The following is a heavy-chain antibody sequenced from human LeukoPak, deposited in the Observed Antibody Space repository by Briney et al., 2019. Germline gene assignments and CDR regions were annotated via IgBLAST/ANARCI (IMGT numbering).Heavy chain of an antibody. D-gene: IGHD3-10*01. J-gene: IGHJ6*03. CDR3: ARSGHYYYYYMDV. CDR1: GFTFSSYW. Sequence: GGSLRLSCAASGFTFSSYWMSWVRQAPGKGLEWVANIKQDGSEKYYVDSVKGRFTISRDNAKNSLYLQMNSLRAEDTAVYYCARSGHYYYYYMDVWGKGTTVTVSS. V-gene: IGHV3-7*01. CDR2: IKQDGSEK.